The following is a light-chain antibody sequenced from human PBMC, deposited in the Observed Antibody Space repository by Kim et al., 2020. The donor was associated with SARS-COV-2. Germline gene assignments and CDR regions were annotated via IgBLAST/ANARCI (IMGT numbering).Light chain of an antibody. V-gene: IGLV3-19*01. CDR3: NSRDSNDNVV. CDR2: GKN. J-gene: IGLJ2*01. Sequence: ALGQTVRITCQGDSLRGYYATWYQQKPGQAPILVIYGKNNRPSGIPDRFSGSSSGNTASLTITGTQAGDEADYYCNSRDSNDNVVFGGGTKLTVL. CDR1: SLRGYY.